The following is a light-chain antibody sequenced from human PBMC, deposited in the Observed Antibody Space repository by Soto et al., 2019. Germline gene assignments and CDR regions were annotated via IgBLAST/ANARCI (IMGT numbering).Light chain of an antibody. CDR3: QSYDSSLSGSIV. CDR1: RSNIGAGYD. Sequence: QSVLTQPPSVSGAPGQSVTISCTGSRSNIGAGYDVHWYQQVPATAPKLLIYRDTTRPSGVPDRFSGSKSGTSASLAITGLLAEDEADYYCQSYDSSLSGSIVFGAGTKVTV. CDR2: RDT. V-gene: IGLV1-40*01. J-gene: IGLJ1*01.